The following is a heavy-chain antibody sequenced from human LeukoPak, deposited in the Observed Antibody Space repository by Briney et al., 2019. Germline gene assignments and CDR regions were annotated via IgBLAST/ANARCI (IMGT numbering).Heavy chain of an antibody. J-gene: IGHJ4*02. V-gene: IGHV4-59*08. D-gene: IGHD2-2*01. CDR3: ARFKSGPGCSSASCTDFDY. Sequence: SETLSLTCTVSGGSISGSYWSWIRQPPGKGLEWIGYIYYSGSTNYNPSPKSRVTISVDTSKNQFSLKVRSVTAADTAVYYCARFKSGPGCSSASCTDFDYWGQGTLVTVSS. CDR2: IYYSGST. CDR1: GGSISGSY.